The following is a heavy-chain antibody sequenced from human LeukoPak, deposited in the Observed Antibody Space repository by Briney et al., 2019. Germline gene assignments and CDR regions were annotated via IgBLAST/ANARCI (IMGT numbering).Heavy chain of an antibody. Sequence: EASVKVSCKASGYTFTGYYMHWVRQAPGQGLEWMGGIIPIFGTANYAQKFQGRVTITTDESTSTAYMELSSLRSEDTAVYYCARDPLIAAAGTYFDYWGQGTLVTVSS. CDR1: GYTFTGYY. J-gene: IGHJ4*02. D-gene: IGHD6-13*01. CDR3: ARDPLIAAAGTYFDY. CDR2: IIPIFGTA. V-gene: IGHV1-69*05.